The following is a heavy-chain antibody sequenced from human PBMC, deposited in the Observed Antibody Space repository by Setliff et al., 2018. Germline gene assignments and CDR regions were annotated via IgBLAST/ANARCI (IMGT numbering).Heavy chain of an antibody. CDR2: INPNSGNT. V-gene: IGHV1-8*02. CDR3: ARGPRHNFWSGYYLVAVNY. Sequence: ASVKVSCKASGYTFTNYDINWVRQATGQGLEWMGWINPNSGNTGYAQNFQGRVTMTRNTSISTAHMELSSLRFEDTAVYYCARGPRHNFWSGYYLVAVNYWGQGTLVTVPQ. CDR1: GYTFTNYD. J-gene: IGHJ4*02. D-gene: IGHD3-3*01.